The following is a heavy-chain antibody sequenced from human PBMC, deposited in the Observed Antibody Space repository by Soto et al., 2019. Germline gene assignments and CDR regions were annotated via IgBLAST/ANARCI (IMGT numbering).Heavy chain of an antibody. D-gene: IGHD6-13*01. J-gene: IGHJ2*01. CDR2: LNIAGTI. Sequence: TLSLTCSVSGASISSFNWNWVRQPAGKGPEWVGRLNIAGTINYNPSLKSRITMSMDTSKNQISLHLRSVTAADTAIYYCARDRGEYTSSWFWYFSHWGHGTLVTVSS. CDR3: ARDRGEYTSSWFWYFSH. V-gene: IGHV4-4*07. CDR1: GASISSFN.